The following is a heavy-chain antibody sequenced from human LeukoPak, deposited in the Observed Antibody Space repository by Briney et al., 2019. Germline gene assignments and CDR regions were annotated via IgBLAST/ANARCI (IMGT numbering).Heavy chain of an antibody. CDR3: ATEAGAAPDWYFDL. CDR2: IKNDGRST. V-gene: IGHV3-74*01. D-gene: IGHD6-19*01. CDR1: GFTFNRYW. Sequence: PGRSLRLSCGASGFTFNRYWMHWVRQAPGKGLVWVSRIKNDGRSTSYADSVKGRFTISRDNAKNTVYLQMNSLRAEDTAVYYCATEAGAAPDWYFDLWGRGTLVTVSS. J-gene: IGHJ2*01.